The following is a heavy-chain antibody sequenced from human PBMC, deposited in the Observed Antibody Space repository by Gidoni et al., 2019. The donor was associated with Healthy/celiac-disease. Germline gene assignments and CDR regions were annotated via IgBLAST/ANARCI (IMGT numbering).Heavy chain of an antibody. V-gene: IGHV5-51*01. CDR1: GYSFTSYW. CDR3: ARHLRRDRDYDSSVSDRENDHGAFDI. CDR2: IYPGDSDT. D-gene: IGHD3-22*01. J-gene: IGHJ3*02. Sequence: EVQLVQSGAEVKKPGESLKISCKGSGYSFTSYWIGWVRQLPGKGLEWMGIIYPGDSDTRYSPSFQGQVTISADKSISTAYLQWSSLKASDTAMYYCARHLRRDRDYDSSVSDRENDHGAFDIWGQGTMVTVSS.